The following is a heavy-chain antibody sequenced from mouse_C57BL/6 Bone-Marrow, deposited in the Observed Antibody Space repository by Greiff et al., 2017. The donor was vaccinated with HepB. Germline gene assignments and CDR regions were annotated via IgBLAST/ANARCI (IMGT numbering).Heavy chain of an antibody. CDR1: GYTFTDYN. J-gene: IGHJ3*01. Sequence: EVQRVESGPELVKPGASVKMSCKASGYTFTDYNMHWVKQSHGKSLEWIGYINPNNGGTSYNQKFKGKATLTVNKSSSTAYMELRSLTSEDSAVYYCARSSRYSNFFAYWGQGTLVTVSA. CDR3: ARSSRYSNFFAY. D-gene: IGHD2-5*01. V-gene: IGHV1-22*01. CDR2: INPNNGGT.